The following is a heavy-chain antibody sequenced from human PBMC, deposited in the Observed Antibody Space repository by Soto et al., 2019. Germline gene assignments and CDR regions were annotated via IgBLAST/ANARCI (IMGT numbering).Heavy chain of an antibody. CDR3: ARQESGSGWFDY. J-gene: IGHJ5*01. CDR1: GGSISSYY. Sequence: SETLSLTCTVSGGSISSYYWSWIRQPPGKGLEWIGYIYYSGSTNYNPSLKSRVTISVDTSKNQFSLKLSSVTAADTAVYYCARQESGSGWFDYWGQGTLVTVSS. V-gene: IGHV4-59*08. CDR2: IYYSGST. D-gene: IGHD6-19*01.